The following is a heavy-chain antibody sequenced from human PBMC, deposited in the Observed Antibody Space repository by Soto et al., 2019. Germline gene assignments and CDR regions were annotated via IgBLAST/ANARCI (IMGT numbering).Heavy chain of an antibody. CDR2: VTASAVA. V-gene: IGHV3-23*01. Sequence: GGSLRLSCAGSGFTFSSSAMAWVRQAPGKALEWVSGVTASAVAYYADSVKGRFTISRDTSKNTLYLQMNSLRADDTAVYYCASRRNPYGAYDYWGQGTLVTVSS. CDR1: GFTFSSSA. D-gene: IGHD4-17*01. CDR3: ASRRNPYGAYDY. J-gene: IGHJ4*02.